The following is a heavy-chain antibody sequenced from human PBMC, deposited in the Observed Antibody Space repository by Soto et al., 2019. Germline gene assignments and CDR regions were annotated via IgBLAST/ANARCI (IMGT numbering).Heavy chain of an antibody. Sequence: QLQLQESGPGLVKPSETLSLSCTVSGGSITSSFYWGWIRQPPGKGLEWIGSIYGTGNTYYNPSLKGRVTISADTSKNQFSLNLISVTAADTAVYYCRSSSRYSTDVWVQGATVTVSS. CDR1: GGSITSSFY. CDR2: IYGTGNT. CDR3: RSSSRYSTDV. V-gene: IGHV4-39*01. D-gene: IGHD6-13*01. J-gene: IGHJ6*02.